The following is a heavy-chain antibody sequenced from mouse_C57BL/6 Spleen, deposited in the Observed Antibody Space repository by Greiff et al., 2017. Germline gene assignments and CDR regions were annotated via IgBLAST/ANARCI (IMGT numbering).Heavy chain of an antibody. Sequence: EVQLQQSGPELAKPGASVKISCKASGYTFTDYYMNWVKQSHGKSLEWIGDINPNNGGTSYNQKFKGKATLTVDKSSSTAYMELRSLTSEDSAVYYCAISSSYNWGQGTLVTVSA. J-gene: IGHJ3*01. V-gene: IGHV1-26*01. CDR3: AISSSYN. D-gene: IGHD1-1*01. CDR1: GYTFTDYY. CDR2: INPNNGGT.